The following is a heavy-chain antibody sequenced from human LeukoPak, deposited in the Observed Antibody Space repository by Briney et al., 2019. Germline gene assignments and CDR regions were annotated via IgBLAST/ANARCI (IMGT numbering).Heavy chain of an antibody. Sequence: ASVNVSCKTSGYTFTNYGISWVRQAPGLGLEWMGWISAYNGNTNYAQKVQGRVTMTTDTSTSTAYMELRSLRFDDTAVYYCARDQSVRLLQTSSTYFKHVFAIWGQGSMVTVSS. CDR2: ISAYNGNT. J-gene: IGHJ3*02. CDR1: GYTFTNYG. CDR3: ARDQSVRLLQTSSTYFKHVFAI. V-gene: IGHV1-18*01. D-gene: IGHD6-13*01.